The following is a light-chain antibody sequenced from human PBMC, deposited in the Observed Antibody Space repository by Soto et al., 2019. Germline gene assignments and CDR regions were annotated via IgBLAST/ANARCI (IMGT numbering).Light chain of an antibody. CDR1: SSDVGRYNY. CDR3: SSYTSSSILYV. Sequence: QSALTQPACVSGSPGQSITISCTGTSSDVGRYNYVSWYQQHPGKAPKLIIYEVTNRASGVSNRFSASKSGNTASLTISGLQAEDEADYYCSSYTSSSILYVFGTGTKVTVL. J-gene: IGLJ1*01. CDR2: EVT. V-gene: IGLV2-14*01.